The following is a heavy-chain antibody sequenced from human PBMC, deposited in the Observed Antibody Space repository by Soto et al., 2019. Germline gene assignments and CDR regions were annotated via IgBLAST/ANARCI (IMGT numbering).Heavy chain of an antibody. CDR3: TRSGGSYSFGY. V-gene: IGHV3-73*02. CDR2: IRSKTHNYAT. J-gene: IGHJ4*02. D-gene: IGHD1-26*01. Sequence: EVQLVESGGGLVQPGESLKLSCAASGFTLSGSAVHWVRQASGKGLEWVGRIRSKTHNYATDYIASVKGRFTMSRDDSNISAYVQMNGLNTDDMAVYYCTRSGGSYSFGYWGQGTLVTVSS. CDR1: GFTLSGSA.